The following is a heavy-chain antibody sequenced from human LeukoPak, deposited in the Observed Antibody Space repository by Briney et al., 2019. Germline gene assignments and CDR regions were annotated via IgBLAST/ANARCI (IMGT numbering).Heavy chain of an antibody. Sequence: SETLSLTCTVSGGSISSYYWSWIRQPPGKGLEWIGYIYYSGSTNYNSSLKSRVTILVDMSKNQFSLKLSSVTAADTAVYYCARVPLYTRSYYFDYWGQGTLVTVSS. D-gene: IGHD6-13*01. V-gene: IGHV4-59*01. J-gene: IGHJ4*02. CDR1: GGSISSYY. CDR2: IYYSGST. CDR3: ARVPLYTRSYYFDY.